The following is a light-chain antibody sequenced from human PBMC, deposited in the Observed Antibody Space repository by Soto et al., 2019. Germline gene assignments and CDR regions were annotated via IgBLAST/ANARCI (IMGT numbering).Light chain of an antibody. CDR2: EVS. V-gene: IGLV2-8*01. CDR3: AAWDDTLNGQV. CDR1: SSDVGKYDY. Sequence: QSVLTQPPSASGSPGQSVTISCTGTSSDVGKYDYVSWFQHHPGKAPKLIIYEVSKRPSGVPDRFSGSKSGSTASLTVSGLQTEDEATYYCAAWDDTLNGQVFGGGTQLTVL. J-gene: IGLJ3*02.